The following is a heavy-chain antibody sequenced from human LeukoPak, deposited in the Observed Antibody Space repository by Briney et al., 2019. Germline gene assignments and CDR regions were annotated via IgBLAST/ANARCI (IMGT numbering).Heavy chain of an antibody. CDR2: INPNSGGT. J-gene: IGHJ4*02. CDR3: ARVGVGWYGSGYGGNILYYFDY. Sequence: ASVKVSCKASGYTFTGYYMHWVRQAPGQGLEWMGWINPNSGGTNYAQKFQGWVTMTRDTSISTAYMELSRLRSDDTAVYYCARVGVGWYGSGYGGNILYYFDYWGQGTLVTVSS. V-gene: IGHV1-2*04. D-gene: IGHD4-23*01. CDR1: GYTFTGYY.